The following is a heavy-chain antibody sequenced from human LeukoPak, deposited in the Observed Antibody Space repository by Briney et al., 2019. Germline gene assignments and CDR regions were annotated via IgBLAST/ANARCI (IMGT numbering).Heavy chain of an antibody. CDR3: AKASSSYIFDY. D-gene: IGHD6-13*01. CDR1: GFTFSSYG. Sequence: GGSLRLSCAASGFTFSSYGMHWVRQAPGKGLEWVAVISYDGSNKYYADSVKGRFTISRDNSKNTLYPQMNSLRAEDTAVYYCAKASSSYIFDYWGQGTLVTVSS. J-gene: IGHJ4*02. V-gene: IGHV3-30*18. CDR2: ISYDGSNK.